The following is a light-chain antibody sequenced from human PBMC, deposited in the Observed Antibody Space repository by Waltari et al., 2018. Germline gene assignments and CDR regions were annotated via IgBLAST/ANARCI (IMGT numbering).Light chain of an antibody. CDR2: EVS. V-gene: IGLV2-14*01. CDR1: SSDVGGYNY. J-gene: IGLJ2*01. CDR3: SSYTSSSTLGV. Sequence: QSALTQPASVSGSPGQSITISCTGTSSDVGGYNYVSWYQQHPGKAPKLMIYEVSNRASGVSTRFSGSRSGNTASLTISGLQAEDEADYYCSSYTSSSTLGVFGGGTKLTVL.